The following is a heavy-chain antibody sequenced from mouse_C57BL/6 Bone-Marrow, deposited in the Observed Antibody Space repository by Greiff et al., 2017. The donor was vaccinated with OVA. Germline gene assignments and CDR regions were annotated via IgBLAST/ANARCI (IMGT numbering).Heavy chain of an antibody. V-gene: IGHV1-19*01. D-gene: IGHD1-1*01. CDR3: ATGNYYGSSYGGY. CDR1: GYTFTDYY. Sequence: VQLQQSGPVLVKPGASVKMSCKASGYTFTDYYMNWVKQSHGKSLEWIGVINPYNGGTSYNQKFKGKATLTVDKSSSTAYMELNSLTSEDSAVYYCATGNYYGSSYGGYWGQGTTLTVSS. J-gene: IGHJ2*01. CDR2: INPYNGGT.